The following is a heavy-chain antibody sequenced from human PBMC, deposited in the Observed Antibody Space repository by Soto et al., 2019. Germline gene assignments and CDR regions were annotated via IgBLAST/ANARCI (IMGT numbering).Heavy chain of an antibody. Sequence: GGSLRLSCAASGFTFSSYWMSWVRQAPGKGLEWVANIKQDGSEKYYVDSVKGRFTISRDNAKNSLYLQMNSLRAEDTAVYYCAREVAPLYSSSSLWNWFDPWGQGTLVTVSS. CDR3: AREVAPLYSSSSLWNWFDP. CDR1: GFTFSSYW. V-gene: IGHV3-7*01. J-gene: IGHJ5*02. CDR2: IKQDGSEK. D-gene: IGHD6-13*01.